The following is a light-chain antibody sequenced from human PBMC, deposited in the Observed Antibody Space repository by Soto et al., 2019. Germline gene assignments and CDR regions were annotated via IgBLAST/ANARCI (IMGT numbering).Light chain of an antibody. V-gene: IGLV2-23*01. J-gene: IGLJ2*01. Sequence: QSALTQPASMSGSPGQSVTISCTGSTSDVGTYDLVSWYQQQPGKAPKLMIFEAYKRPSGIANRFSGSKSGNTASLSISGLQTEVEADYYCYSYAGAGAPVVFGGGTKLTVL. CDR3: YSYAGAGAPVV. CDR2: EAY. CDR1: TSDVGTYDL.